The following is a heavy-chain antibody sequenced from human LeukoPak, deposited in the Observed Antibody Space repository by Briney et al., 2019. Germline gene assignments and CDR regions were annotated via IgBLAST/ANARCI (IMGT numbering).Heavy chain of an antibody. CDR1: GFALRSYT. J-gene: IGHJ5*01. D-gene: IGHD6-19*01. V-gene: IGHV3-21*01. CDR2: ISSTSAYI. Sequence: GGSLRLPRAASGFALRSYTVTWVRQAPGKGLEWVSSISSTSAYIYYAESVKGRFSISRDNVDNVVHLQMSSLTNEDTAVYYCARVAVAGPTGWFDSWGQGTLVTVSS. CDR3: ARVAVAGPTGWFDS.